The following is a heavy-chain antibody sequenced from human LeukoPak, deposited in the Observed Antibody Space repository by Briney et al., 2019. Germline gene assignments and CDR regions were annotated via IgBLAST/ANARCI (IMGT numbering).Heavy chain of an antibody. Sequence: PSETLSLTCTVSGGSIGSYYWSWIRQPPGKGLEWIGHIYDTAYTDYNPSVKGRVTISVDTSRNQFSLKLSSVTAADTAVYYCAREAEWASSWVDYWGQGTLVTVSS. J-gene: IGHJ4*02. CDR2: IYDTAYT. CDR1: GGSIGSYY. D-gene: IGHD6-13*01. V-gene: IGHV4-59*12. CDR3: AREAEWASSWVDY.